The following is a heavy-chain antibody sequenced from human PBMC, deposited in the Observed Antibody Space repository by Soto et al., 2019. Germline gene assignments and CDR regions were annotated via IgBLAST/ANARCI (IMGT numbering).Heavy chain of an antibody. V-gene: IGHV3-53*01. CDR2: FYAGGST. CDR1: GFTASINY. J-gene: IGHJ4*02. Sequence: LRLSCADSGFTASINYMSWVRQAPGKGLEWVSLFYAGGSTYYADSVKGRFTISRDTSKNTLYLQMNSLRVDDTAVYYCARGYESSSRSVAYWGQGIPVTVSS. CDR3: ARGYESSSRSVAY. D-gene: IGHD6-13*01.